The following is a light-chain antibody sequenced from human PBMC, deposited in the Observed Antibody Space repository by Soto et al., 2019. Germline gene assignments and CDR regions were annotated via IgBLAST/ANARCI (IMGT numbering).Light chain of an antibody. CDR1: ESVRNNS. CDR3: HHYGYGADT. J-gene: IGKJ2*01. Sequence: LILTQSPGTLSLSPGERATLSCRASESVRNNSLAWYQQHPGQAPRLLIFGASSRATGIPDRFTGTGSGADFSLTISRLEPDDSAVYFCHHYGYGADTFGQGTELEIK. CDR2: GAS. V-gene: IGKV3-20*01.